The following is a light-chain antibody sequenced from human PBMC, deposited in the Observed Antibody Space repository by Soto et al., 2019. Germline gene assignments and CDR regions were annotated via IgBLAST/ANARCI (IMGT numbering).Light chain of an antibody. CDR3: CSYVGSTTYV. CDR1: SNDVGRYNQ. V-gene: IGLV2-23*01. J-gene: IGLJ1*01. Sequence: QSALTQPASVSGSPGQSITIPCTGSSNDVGRYNQVSWYQQHPGKAPKVMIYEGSQRPSGVSNRFSGSKSGNTASLTISGLQAEDEADYYCCSYVGSTTYVFGTGTKVTVL. CDR2: EGS.